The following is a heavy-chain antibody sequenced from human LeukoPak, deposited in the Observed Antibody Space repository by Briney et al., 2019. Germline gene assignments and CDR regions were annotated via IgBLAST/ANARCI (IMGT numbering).Heavy chain of an antibody. J-gene: IGHJ2*01. Sequence: SETLSLTCTVSGFSLTSHNYYWGWIRQPPGKPLEWLGTIYHTGVTFRNSSLVSRLTMSVDTSREQFSLDLTSVTAADTAVYYCARYAYCSGDCCRSSNWYFDLWDRGTHVSVSS. D-gene: IGHD2-21*02. CDR3: ARYAYCSGDCCRSSNWYFDL. CDR2: IYHTGVT. V-gene: IGHV4-39*01. CDR1: GFSLTSHNYY.